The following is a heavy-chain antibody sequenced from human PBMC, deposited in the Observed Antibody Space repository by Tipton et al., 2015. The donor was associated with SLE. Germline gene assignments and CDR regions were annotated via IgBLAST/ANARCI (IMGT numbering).Heavy chain of an antibody. CDR2: IYPSGGT. CDR3: ARQLTYSDHPNWIDP. CDR1: GGSMSSYY. J-gene: IGHJ5*02. D-gene: IGHD4-17*01. V-gene: IGHV4-4*09. Sequence: TLSLTCTVSGGSMSSYYWGWIRQSPGKGLEWIGYIYPSGGTNYNPSLKSRVTMSQDRSKNQFSLKLNSVAAADTAVYYCARQLTYSDHPNWIDPWGQGTLVTVSS.